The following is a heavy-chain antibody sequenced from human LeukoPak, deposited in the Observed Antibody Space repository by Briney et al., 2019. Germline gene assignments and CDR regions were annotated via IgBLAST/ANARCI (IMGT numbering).Heavy chain of an antibody. J-gene: IGHJ3*02. CDR3: ARPGAVVSYAFDI. D-gene: IGHD2-2*01. CDR1: GFTFSSYS. CDR2: ISSSSSYI. V-gene: IGHV3-21*01. Sequence: PGGSLRLSCAASGFTFSSYSMNWVRQAPGKGLEWVSSISSSSSYIYYADSVKGRFTISRDNAKNSLYLQMNSLRAEDTAVYYCARPGAVVSYAFDIWGQGTMVTVSS.